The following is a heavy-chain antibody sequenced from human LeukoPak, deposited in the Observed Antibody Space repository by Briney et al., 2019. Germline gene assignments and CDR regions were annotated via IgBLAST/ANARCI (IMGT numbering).Heavy chain of an antibody. D-gene: IGHD3-3*01. Sequence: MPSETLSLTCTVSSGSISSYYWSWIRQPPGKGLEWIGYIHYSGSTNYNPSLKSRVTISVDTSKNQFSLKLSSVTAADTAVYYCARTVGYDFWSGSYYYYYMDVWGKGTTVTVSS. V-gene: IGHV4-59*08. CDR2: IHYSGST. CDR1: SGSISSYY. J-gene: IGHJ6*03. CDR3: ARTVGYDFWSGSYYYYYMDV.